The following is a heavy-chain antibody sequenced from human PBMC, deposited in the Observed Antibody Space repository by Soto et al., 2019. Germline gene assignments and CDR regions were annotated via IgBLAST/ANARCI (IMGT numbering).Heavy chain of an antibody. V-gene: IGHV4-39*01. CDR2: IYHTGST. CDR1: GGSIRSSSYS. CDR3: ARHQEQVVRTMVDY. D-gene: IGHD6-6*01. Sequence: QLPLQELGPGLVKPSETLSLTCSVSGGSIRSSSYSWGWIRQPPGKGLEWIGNIYHTGSTYYNPSLKSRVTISVDTSENQFSLRLSSVTATDTAVYYCARHQEQVVRTMVDYWGQGTLVTVSS. J-gene: IGHJ4*02.